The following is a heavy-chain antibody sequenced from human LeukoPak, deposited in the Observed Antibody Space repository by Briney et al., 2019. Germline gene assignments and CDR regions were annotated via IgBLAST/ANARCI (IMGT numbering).Heavy chain of an antibody. V-gene: IGHV3-30*04. CDR3: ARDPPIGGWYYYALDV. Sequence: PGGSLRLSCAASGFTFSSYAMHWVRQAPGKGLEWVVVISYDGSSKYYADSVKGRFTICRDNSKNTLYLQMNSLKTEDTAVYYCARDPPIGGWYYYALDVWGQGTTVTVSS. J-gene: IGHJ6*02. D-gene: IGHD6-19*01. CDR2: ISYDGSSK. CDR1: GFTFSSYA.